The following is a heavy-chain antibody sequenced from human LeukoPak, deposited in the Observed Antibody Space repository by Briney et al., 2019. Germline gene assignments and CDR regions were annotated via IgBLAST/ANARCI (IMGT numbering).Heavy chain of an antibody. CDR2: IYSGGSR. CDR3: ARDQRAGDYSYYYYYYMDV. CDR1: GFTVSSNY. D-gene: IGHD2-21*01. J-gene: IGHJ6*03. V-gene: IGHV3-66*01. Sequence: GGSLRLSCAASGFTVSSNYMSWVRQAPGKGLGWVSVIYSGGSRYYADSVKGRFTISRDNSKNTLYLQMNSLRDEDTAVYYCARDQRAGDYSYYYYYYMDVWGKGTTATISS.